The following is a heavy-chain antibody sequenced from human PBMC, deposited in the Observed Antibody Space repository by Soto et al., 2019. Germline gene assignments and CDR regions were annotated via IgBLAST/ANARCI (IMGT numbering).Heavy chain of an antibody. D-gene: IGHD6-13*01. CDR1: GFTFSSYG. CDR2: IWYDGTNK. Sequence: QVQLVESGGGVVQPGRSLRLSCAASGFTFSSYGMHWVRQAPDKGLEWVAVIWYDGTNKYYTDSVKGRFTISRDNSKHTLCLQMNSLRAEDTAVYYCARDRGAVAGTRYYYGMDDWGQGTTVTVSS. V-gene: IGHV3-33*01. J-gene: IGHJ6*02. CDR3: ARDRGAVAGTRYYYGMDD.